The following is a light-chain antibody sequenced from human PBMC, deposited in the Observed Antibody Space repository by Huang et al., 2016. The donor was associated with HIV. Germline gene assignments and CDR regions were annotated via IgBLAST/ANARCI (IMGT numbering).Light chain of an antibody. Sequence: EIVMTQSPATLSVSPGERATLSCRASQSVSSNLAWYQQKPGQAPRLLISGASTRATGIPFRISGSGSVTEFTLTISSLQSEDFAVYYCQQYNNWPLTFGGGTKVEIK. V-gene: IGKV3-15*01. CDR2: GAS. CDR1: QSVSSN. CDR3: QQYNNWPLT. J-gene: IGKJ4*01.